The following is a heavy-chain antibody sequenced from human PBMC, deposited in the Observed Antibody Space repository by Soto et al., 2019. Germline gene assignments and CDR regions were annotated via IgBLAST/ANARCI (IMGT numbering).Heavy chain of an antibody. CDR2: INHSGST. J-gene: IGHJ6*03. V-gene: IGHV4-34*01. D-gene: IGHD6-13*01. CDR1: GGSFSGYY. Sequence: QVQLQQWGAGLLKPSETLSLTCAVYGGSFSGYYWSWIRQPPGKGLEWIGEINHSGSTNYNPSLKSRVTISVDTSKNQFSLKLSSVTAADTAVYYCARGLRIAAADHYHYYYMDVWGKGTTVTVSS. CDR3: ARGLRIAAADHYHYYYMDV.